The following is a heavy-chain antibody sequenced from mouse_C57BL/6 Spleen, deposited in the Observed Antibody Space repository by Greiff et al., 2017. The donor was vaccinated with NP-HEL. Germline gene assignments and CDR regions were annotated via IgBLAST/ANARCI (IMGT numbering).Heavy chain of an antibody. CDR1: GYAFSSYW. J-gene: IGHJ3*01. V-gene: IGHV1-55*01. D-gene: IGHD2-4*01. CDR3: ARWDYDYSWFAY. CDR2: IYPGSGST. Sequence: QVQLKQSGAELVKPGASVKISCKASGYAFSSYWMNWVKQRPGQGLEWIGDIYPGSGSTNYNEKFKSKATLTVDTSSSTAYMQLSSLTSEDSAVYYCARWDYDYSWFAYWGQGTLVTVSA.